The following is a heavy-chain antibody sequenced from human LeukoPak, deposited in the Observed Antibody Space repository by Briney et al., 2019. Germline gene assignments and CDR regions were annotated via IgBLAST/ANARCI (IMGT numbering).Heavy chain of an antibody. Sequence: GGSLRLSCAASGFTFSSYAMSWVRQAPGKGLEWVSAISGSGGSTYYEDSVKGRFTISRDNSKNTLYLQMNSLRAEDTAVYYCAKVPSMVRGVIIGYWGQGTLVTVSS. CDR3: AKVPSMVRGVIIGY. J-gene: IGHJ4*02. D-gene: IGHD3-10*01. V-gene: IGHV3-23*01. CDR2: ISGSGGST. CDR1: GFTFSSYA.